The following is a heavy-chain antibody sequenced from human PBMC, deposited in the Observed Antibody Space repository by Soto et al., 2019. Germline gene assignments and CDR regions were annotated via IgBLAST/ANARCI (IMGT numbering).Heavy chain of an antibody. CDR1: VRSIRSYY. CDR3: APISYCGGSACPNWSDP. V-gene: IGHV4-59*04. Sequence: PSETLSLTCTVSVRSIRSYYCSWIRQPPGKGLEWFGEIYYNGNTNYNPSLKSRVTISIDTSKNQFSLNVTSVTAADTAFYYCAPISYCGGSACPNWSDPWGRGTLVTVSS. J-gene: IGHJ5*02. CDR2: IYYNGNT. D-gene: IGHD2-21*01.